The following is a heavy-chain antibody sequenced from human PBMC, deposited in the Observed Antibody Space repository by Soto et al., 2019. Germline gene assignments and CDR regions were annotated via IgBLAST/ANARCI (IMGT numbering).Heavy chain of an antibody. J-gene: IGHJ4*02. Sequence: QVQLVESGGGVVQPGRSLRLSCAASGFTFSNFGMHWVRQAPGKGLEWVAAISFDGSDKYYLDSVKGRFTISRDNSKNTLFLQMNSLRVEDTAVYYCVKGSAVARQEFDYWGQGTLVTVSS. V-gene: IGHV3-30*18. CDR1: GFTFSNFG. D-gene: IGHD2-15*01. CDR3: VKGSAVARQEFDY. CDR2: ISFDGSDK.